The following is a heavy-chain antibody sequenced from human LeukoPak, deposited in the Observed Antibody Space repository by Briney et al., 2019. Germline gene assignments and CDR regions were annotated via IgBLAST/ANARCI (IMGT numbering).Heavy chain of an antibody. CDR3: ARGGKATVVTM. Sequence: PSETLSLTCTVSGDSINSYYWSCIRQPAGKGGEGIGRIYSSGSHKYTPYLKSRVSMSVDKSKNQFYLKLTSVTAADTAVYYCARGGKATVVTMWGQGILVTVSS. D-gene: IGHD4-23*01. CDR1: GDSINSYY. CDR2: IYSSGSH. V-gene: IGHV4-4*07. J-gene: IGHJ4*02.